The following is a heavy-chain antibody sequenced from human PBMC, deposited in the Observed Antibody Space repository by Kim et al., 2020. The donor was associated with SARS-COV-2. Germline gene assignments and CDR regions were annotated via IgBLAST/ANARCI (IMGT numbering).Heavy chain of an antibody. CDR2: INRGSTTI. V-gene: IGHV3-48*02. J-gene: IGHJ4*02. D-gene: IGHD1-1*01. CDR1: GFTFSTHN. Sequence: GGSLRLSCAASGFTFSTHNMNWVRQAPGKGLEWVSFINRGSTTIQYADSVKGRFTISRDDAKNSLYLQMNSLRDEDTAIYYCARERTTVVAFDYWGQGA. CDR3: ARERTTVVAFDY.